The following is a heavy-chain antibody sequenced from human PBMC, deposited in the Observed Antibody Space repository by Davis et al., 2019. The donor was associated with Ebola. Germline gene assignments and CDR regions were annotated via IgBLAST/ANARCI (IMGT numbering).Heavy chain of an antibody. D-gene: IGHD6-13*01. CDR2: IRSKANSYAT. J-gene: IGHJ4*02. Sequence: GGSLRLSCAASGFTFSGSAMHWVRQASGKGLGWVGRIRSKANSYATAYAASVKGRFTISRDDSKNTAYLQMNSLKTEETAVYYGTATAGTELDYWGQGTLVTVSS. CDR1: GFTFSGSA. CDR3: TATAGTELDY. V-gene: IGHV3-73*01.